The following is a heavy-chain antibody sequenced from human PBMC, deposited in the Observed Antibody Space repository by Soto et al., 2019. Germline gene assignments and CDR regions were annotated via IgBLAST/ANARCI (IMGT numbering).Heavy chain of an antibody. J-gene: IGHJ3*02. Sequence: SEPLSLTSTGQGGSTRCDYWSWNGHPQRKGLEWMGYIYYSARTNSTPSIKRRVTISVDTSKNQFSLKLSSVTAADTAVYYCAREGYYDSSGLGLFDIWGQGTMVTVSS. D-gene: IGHD3-22*01. CDR2: IYYSART. CDR3: AREGYYDSSGLGLFDI. CDR1: GGSTRCDY. V-gene: IGHV4-59*01.